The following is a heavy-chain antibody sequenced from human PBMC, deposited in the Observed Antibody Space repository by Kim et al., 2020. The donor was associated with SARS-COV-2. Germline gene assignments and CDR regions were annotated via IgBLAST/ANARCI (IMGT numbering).Heavy chain of an antibody. V-gene: IGHV3-33*01. CDR3: ARGKVGYAMRRYYYYYMDV. CDR2: IWYDGSNK. Sequence: GGSLRLSCAASGFTFSSYGMHWVRQAPGKGLEWVAVIWYDGSNKYYADSVKGRFTISRDNSKNTLYLQMNSLRAEDTAVFYRARGKVGYAMRRYYYYYMDVWGKGTTVTVSS. CDR1: GFTFSSYG. D-gene: IGHD5-12*01. J-gene: IGHJ6*03.